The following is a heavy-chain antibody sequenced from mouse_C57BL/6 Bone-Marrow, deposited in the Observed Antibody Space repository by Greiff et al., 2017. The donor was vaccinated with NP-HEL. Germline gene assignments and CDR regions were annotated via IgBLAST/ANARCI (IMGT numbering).Heavy chain of an antibody. V-gene: IGHV5-15*01. Sequence: EVHLVESGGGLVQPGGSLKLSCAASGFTFSDYGMAWVRQAPRQGPEWVAFISNLAYSIYSADTVTGRFTISRENAKNTLYLEMSSLRSEDTAMYYCARPLTTVVATDYAMDYWGQGTSVTVSS. CDR1: GFTFSDYG. CDR3: ARPLTTVVATDYAMDY. D-gene: IGHD1-1*01. CDR2: ISNLAYSI. J-gene: IGHJ4*01.